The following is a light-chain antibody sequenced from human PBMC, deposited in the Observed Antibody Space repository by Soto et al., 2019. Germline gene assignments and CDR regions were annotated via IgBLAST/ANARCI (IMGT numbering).Light chain of an antibody. CDR2: GAS. CDR3: QQYGSSPPWT. CDR1: QSVSSNY. J-gene: IGKJ1*01. Sequence: EIVLTPSPGTLSLSPGEKTTPSCRGSQSVSSNYLVWYQQKPCQAPRLLIHGASSRATGIPDRFSGSGSGTDFPLTISRLEPEDFAVYYCQQYGSSPPWTFGQGTKVEIK. V-gene: IGKV3-20*01.